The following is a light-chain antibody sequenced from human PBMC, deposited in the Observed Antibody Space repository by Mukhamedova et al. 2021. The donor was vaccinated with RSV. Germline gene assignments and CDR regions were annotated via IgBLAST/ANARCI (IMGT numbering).Light chain of an antibody. Sequence: RASQSISHWLAWYQQKPGKAPKLLIYRTSTLESGVPSRFSGSGSGTEFTLTISSLQPDDFATYYCQQNNYPGRLGQGTKVEIK. CDR2: RTS. CDR1: QSISHW. CDR3: QQNNYPGR. V-gene: IGKV1-5*03. J-gene: IGKJ1*01.